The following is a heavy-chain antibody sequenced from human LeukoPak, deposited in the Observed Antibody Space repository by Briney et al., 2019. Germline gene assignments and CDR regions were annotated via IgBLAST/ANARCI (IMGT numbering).Heavy chain of an antibody. J-gene: IGHJ4*02. V-gene: IGHV1-2*02. Sequence: GASVKVSCKASGYTFTGYYMHWVRQAPGQGLEWMGWINPNSGDTNYAQKFQGRVTMTRDTSISTAYMELSRLRSDDTAVYYCARDVDTVMVYDYWGQGTLVTVSS. CDR2: INPNSGDT. CDR3: ARDVDTVMVYDY. D-gene: IGHD5-18*01. CDR1: GYTFTGYY.